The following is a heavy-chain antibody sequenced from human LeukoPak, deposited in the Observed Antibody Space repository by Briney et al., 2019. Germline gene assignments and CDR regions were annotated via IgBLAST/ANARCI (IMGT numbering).Heavy chain of an antibody. Sequence: PGGSLRLSCAASGFTFSSYEMNWVRQAPGKGLEWVAVISYDGSNKYYADSVKGRFTISRDNSKNTLYLQMNSLRAEDTAVYYCAKDIQLWLRDAASSYYYYYGMDVWGQGTTVTVSS. CDR3: AKDIQLWLRDAASSYYYYYGMDV. CDR2: ISYDGSNK. V-gene: IGHV3-30*18. CDR1: GFTFSSYE. D-gene: IGHD5-18*01. J-gene: IGHJ6*02.